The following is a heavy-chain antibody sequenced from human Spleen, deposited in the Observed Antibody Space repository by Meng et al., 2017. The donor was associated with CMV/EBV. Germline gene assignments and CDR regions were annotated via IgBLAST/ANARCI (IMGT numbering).Heavy chain of an antibody. CDR1: GYSISSGYY. J-gene: IGHJ4*02. CDR2: IYHSEST. CDR3: ARARFDY. V-gene: IGHV4-38-2*02. Sequence: SETLSLTCTVSGYSISSGYYWGWVRQPPGKGLEWIGSIYHSESTYYNPSLKSRVTISVDTSKNQFSLKLSSVTAADTAVYYCARARFDYWGQGTLVTAPQ.